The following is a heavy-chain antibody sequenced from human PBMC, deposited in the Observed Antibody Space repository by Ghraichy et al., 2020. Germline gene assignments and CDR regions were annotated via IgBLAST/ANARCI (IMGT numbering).Heavy chain of an antibody. CDR1: GGSFSGYY. J-gene: IGHJ6*03. D-gene: IGHD5-12*01. Sequence: SETLSLTCAVYGGSFSGYYWSWIRQPPGKGLEWIGEINHSGSTNYNPSLKSRVTISVDTSKNQFSLKLSSVTAADTAVYYCARGLATTDYYYYYMDVWGKGTTVTVSS. CDR3: ARGLATTDYYYYYMDV. V-gene: IGHV4-34*01. CDR2: INHSGST.